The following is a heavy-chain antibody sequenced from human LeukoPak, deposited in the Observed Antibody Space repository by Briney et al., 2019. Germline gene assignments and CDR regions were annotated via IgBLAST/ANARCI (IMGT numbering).Heavy chain of an antibody. Sequence: SETLSLTCTVSGFSISSSSYYWGWIRQPPGKGLECIGCIYYSGSPYDNPSLKSLATATVDTSKNQFTLTLYSVTAADTAVYYCARLLFDSRGYYYFDYWGQGTLVTVSS. V-gene: IGHV4-39*01. CDR1: GFSISSSSYY. CDR3: ARLLFDSRGYYYFDY. J-gene: IGHJ4*02. D-gene: IGHD3-22*01. CDR2: IYYSGSP.